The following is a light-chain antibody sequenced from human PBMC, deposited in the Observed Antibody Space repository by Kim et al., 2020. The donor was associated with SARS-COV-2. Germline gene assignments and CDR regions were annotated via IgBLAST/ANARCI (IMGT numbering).Light chain of an antibody. CDR2: DAS. J-gene: IGKJ2*01. CDR1: QSVSSY. CDR3: QQRSNWPRYT. V-gene: IGKV3-11*01. Sequence: LSPGDRAPLSCRASQSVSSYLAWYQQKPGQAPRLLIYDASNRATGIPARFSGSGSGTDFTLTISSLEPEDFAVYYCQQRSNWPRYTFGQGTKLEI.